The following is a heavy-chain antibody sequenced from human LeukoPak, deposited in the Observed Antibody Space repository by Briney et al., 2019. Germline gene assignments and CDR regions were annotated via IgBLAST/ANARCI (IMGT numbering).Heavy chain of an antibody. V-gene: IGHV3-30*18. J-gene: IGHJ4*02. CDR3: AKDRGFGVFFQSFFDY. Sequence: GGSLRLSCAASGFSFSGYAMHWVRQAPGKGLEWVAGISYDGSNIYYADSVRGRFTISRDNPKNTLYLQMNSLRAEDTAVYYCAKDRGFGVFFQSFFDYWGQGTLVTVSS. CDR2: ISYDGSNI. D-gene: IGHD3-10*01. CDR1: GFSFSGYA.